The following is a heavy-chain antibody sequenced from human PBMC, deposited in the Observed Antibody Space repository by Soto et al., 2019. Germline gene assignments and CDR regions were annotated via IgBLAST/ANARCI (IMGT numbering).Heavy chain of an antibody. CDR3: ARGGLAARKGRWFDP. D-gene: IGHD6-6*01. Sequence: KPSETLSLTCAVSVDSISSYYWGWSRQPPGKGLEWIGYIHYSGSTNYNPSLKSRVTISVDTPKNQFSLKVNSMTAADTAVYYCARGGLAARKGRWFDPWGQGTLVTVSS. CDR1: VDSISSYY. CDR2: IHYSGST. J-gene: IGHJ5*02. V-gene: IGHV4-59*01.